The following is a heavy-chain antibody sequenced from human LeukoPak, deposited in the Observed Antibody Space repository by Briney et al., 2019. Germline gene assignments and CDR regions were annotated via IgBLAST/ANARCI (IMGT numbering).Heavy chain of an antibody. V-gene: IGHV3-33*01. Sequence: GGSLRLSCAASGFTFSSYGMHWVRQAPGKGLEWVAVIWYDGSNKYYADSVKGRFTISRDNSKNTLYLQMNSLRAEDTAVYYCARDQSYGGNRDYYYYGMHVWGQGTTVTVSS. J-gene: IGHJ6*02. CDR2: IWYDGSNK. CDR3: ARDQSYGGNRDYYYYGMHV. CDR1: GFTFSSYG. D-gene: IGHD4-23*01.